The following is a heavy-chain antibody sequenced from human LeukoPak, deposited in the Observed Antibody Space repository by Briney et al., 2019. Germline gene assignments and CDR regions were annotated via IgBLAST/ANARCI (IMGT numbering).Heavy chain of an antibody. V-gene: IGHV1-2*02. D-gene: IGHD3-9*01. CDR3: ARVHYDILTSLSP. CDR1: GYTFTGYY. Sequence: ASVKVSCKASGYTFTGYYLHWVRQAPGQGLEWMGWINPNSGGTNYAQKFQGRVTMTRDTSISTAYMELSRLRSDDTAVYYCARVHYDILTSLSPWGQGTLVTVSS. CDR2: INPNSGGT. J-gene: IGHJ5*02.